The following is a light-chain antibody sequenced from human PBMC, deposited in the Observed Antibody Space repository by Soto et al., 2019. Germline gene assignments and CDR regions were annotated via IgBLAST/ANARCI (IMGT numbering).Light chain of an antibody. Sequence: DIQMTQSPSSLSASVGDRVTITCRASRGIGNYLAWYQQKPGKVPSLLIYAASTLQSGVSSRFSGSRSGTAFTLTIITLQPGDVATYYCQKYDDAPLSFGGGTKVEI. CDR3: QKYDDAPLS. CDR1: RGIGNY. V-gene: IGKV1-27*01. J-gene: IGKJ4*01. CDR2: AAS.